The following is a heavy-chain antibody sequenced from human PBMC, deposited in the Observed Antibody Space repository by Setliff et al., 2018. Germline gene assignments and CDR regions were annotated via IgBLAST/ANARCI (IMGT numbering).Heavy chain of an antibody. Sequence: ASVKVSCKASGYPFTRYVIGWVRQAPGQGLEWMGWISTYNGNTNFAQRFQGRVTMTADTSTGTAYMELKSLRSDDTAVYYCARGMAAAASNPFDYRGQGTLVTAPQ. V-gene: IGHV1-18*01. CDR3: ARGMAAAASNPFDY. D-gene: IGHD6-13*01. CDR1: GYPFTRYV. J-gene: IGHJ4*02. CDR2: ISTYNGNT.